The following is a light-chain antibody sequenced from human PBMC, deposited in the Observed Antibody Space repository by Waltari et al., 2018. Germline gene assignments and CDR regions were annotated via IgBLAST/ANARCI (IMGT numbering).Light chain of an antibody. CDR1: QRVGRS. J-gene: IGKJ1*01. Sequence: ETVLTQSPGTLSLSPGEGATLSCRASQRVGRSLVWYQQKHGRAPRLLIYGASIRATGIPDRFTCSGSGTDFSLTISRLEPEDSAVYYCQMYVRLPVTFGQGTKVEI. V-gene: IGKV3-20*01. CDR3: QMYVRLPVT. CDR2: GAS.